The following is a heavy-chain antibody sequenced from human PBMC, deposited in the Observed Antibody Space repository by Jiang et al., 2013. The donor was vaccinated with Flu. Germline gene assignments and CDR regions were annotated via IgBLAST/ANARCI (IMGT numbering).Heavy chain of an antibody. CDR1: GYSFSRYW. J-gene: IGHJ4*02. V-gene: IGHV3-74*01. CDR3: SRDTFGFEDY. CDR2: INTDGSTT. D-gene: IGHD2/OR15-2a*01. Sequence: RLSCAASGYSFSRYWMHWVRQAPGKGLVWVSRINTDGSTTTYADSVKGRFTISRDNAKNTLYLQMNSLRVEDTAVYYCSRDTFGFEDYWGQGTLVSVSS.